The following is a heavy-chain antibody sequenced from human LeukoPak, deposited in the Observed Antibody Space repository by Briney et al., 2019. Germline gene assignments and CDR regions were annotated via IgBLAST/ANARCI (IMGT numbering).Heavy chain of an antibody. Sequence: ASVKVSCKASGGTFSSYAISWVRQAPGQGVEWMGRIIPIFGTANYAQKFQGRVTITTDESTSTAYMELSSLRSEDTAVYYCARAARHDAFDMWGQGTMVTVSS. D-gene: IGHD6-6*01. CDR2: IIPIFGTA. V-gene: IGHV1-69*05. J-gene: IGHJ3*02. CDR3: ARAARHDAFDM. CDR1: GGTFSSYA.